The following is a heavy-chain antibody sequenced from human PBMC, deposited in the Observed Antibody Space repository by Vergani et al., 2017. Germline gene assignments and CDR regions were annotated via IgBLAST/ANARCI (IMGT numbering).Heavy chain of an antibody. D-gene: IGHD3-22*01. V-gene: IGHV5-51*01. CDR1: ANSFTNYW. CDR3: ARHRGYYYDNSNYRYYYYGMDV. J-gene: IGHJ6*02. Sequence: EVQLVQSGAEVKKPGESLKISCQGSANSFTNYWIAWVRQMPGKGLEWMGIIYTGDSDTKYSPSFQGQVTISADKSISTAYLQWSSLKASDSAMYYCARHRGYYYDNSNYRYYYYGMDVWGQGTTVIVSS. CDR2: IYTGDSDT.